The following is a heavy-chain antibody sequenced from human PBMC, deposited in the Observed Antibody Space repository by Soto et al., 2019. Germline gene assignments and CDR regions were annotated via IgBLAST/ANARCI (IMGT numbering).Heavy chain of an antibody. J-gene: IGHJ6*03. D-gene: IGHD2-2*01. CDR3: ARLGYCSSISCRHYYMVV. V-gene: IGHV5-51*01. CDR2: IYPGDSDT. CDR1: GYSFTTCC. Sequence: GEALKISCKGSGYSFTTCCIGWVRQMPGKGLEWMGIIYPGDSDTRYSPSFQGQVTISADKSISTAYLQWSSLKASDTAMYYCARLGYCSSISCRHYYMVVWGKAITVTVFS.